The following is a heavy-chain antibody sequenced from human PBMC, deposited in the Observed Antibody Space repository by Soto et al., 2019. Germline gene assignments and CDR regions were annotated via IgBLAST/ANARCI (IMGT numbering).Heavy chain of an antibody. CDR1: GFTFSGSA. CDR2: IRSKANSYAT. V-gene: IGHV3-73*02. CDR3: TRHGNEAYYYDSSGYWSFDI. J-gene: IGHJ3*02. Sequence: EVQLVESGGGLVQPGGSLKLSCAASGFTFSGSAMHWVRQASGKGLEWVGRIRSKANSYATAYAASVKGRFTISRDDSKNTAYLQMNSLKTEDTAVYYCTRHGNEAYYYDSSGYWSFDIWGQGTMVTVSS. D-gene: IGHD3-22*01.